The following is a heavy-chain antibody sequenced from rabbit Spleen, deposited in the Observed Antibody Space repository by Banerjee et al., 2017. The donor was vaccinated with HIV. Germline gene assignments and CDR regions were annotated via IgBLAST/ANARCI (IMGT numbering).Heavy chain of an antibody. V-gene: IGHV1S40*01. CDR3: ARDPFGVGSGPTVL. J-gene: IGHJ4*01. Sequence: QSLEESGGDLVKPGASLTLTCTASGVSFSSSSYMCWVRQAPGKGLEWIACIDTGSSGFTYFASWAKGRFAISKTSSTTVTLQMTSLTAADTATYSCARDPFGVGSGPTVLWVQGTLVPVS. CDR1: GVSFSSSSY. D-gene: IGHD1-1*01. CDR2: IDTGSSGFT.